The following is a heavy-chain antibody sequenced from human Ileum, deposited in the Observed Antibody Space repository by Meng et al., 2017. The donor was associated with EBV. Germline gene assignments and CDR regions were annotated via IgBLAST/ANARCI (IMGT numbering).Heavy chain of an antibody. CDR1: GDSISSNNW. D-gene: IGHD3-16*01. Sequence: QVRLQESGPGLVRPSGTLSLTCAVSGDSISSNNWWSWVRQSPGKGLEWIAEIHHSGTTTYNPSLKSRVTISVDKSENHFSLKLTSVTAADTAGYYCARGSDYVWGIWGQGTLVTVSS. CDR2: IHHSGTT. V-gene: IGHV4-4*02. J-gene: IGHJ4*02. CDR3: ARGSDYVWGI.